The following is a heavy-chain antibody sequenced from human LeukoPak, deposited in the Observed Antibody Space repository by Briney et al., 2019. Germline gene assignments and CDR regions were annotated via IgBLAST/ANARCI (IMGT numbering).Heavy chain of an antibody. CDR1: GGTFSSYA. V-gene: IGHV1-69*04. CDR2: IIPILGIA. J-gene: IGHJ3*02. CDR3: AHRDSWQGSDAFDI. Sequence: SVKVSCKASGGTFSSYAISWVRQAPGQGLEWMGRIIPILGIANYAQKFQGRVTITADKSTSTAYMELSSLRSEDTAVYYCAHRDSWQGSDAFDIWGQGTMVTVSS. D-gene: IGHD3-22*01.